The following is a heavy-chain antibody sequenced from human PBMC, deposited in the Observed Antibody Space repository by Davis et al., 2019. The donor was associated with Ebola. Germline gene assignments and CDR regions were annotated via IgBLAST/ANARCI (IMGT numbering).Heavy chain of an antibody. D-gene: IGHD6-19*01. V-gene: IGHV3-30*04. CDR2: ISYDGSNK. Sequence: GESLKISCAASGFTFSGSAMHWVRQAPGKGLEWVAVISYDGSNKYYADSVKGRFTISRDNSKNTLYLQMNSLRAEDTAVYYCASQPSTGQWLVLYYGMDVWGQGTTVTVSS. J-gene: IGHJ6*02. CDR1: GFTFSGSA. CDR3: ASQPSTGQWLVLYYGMDV.